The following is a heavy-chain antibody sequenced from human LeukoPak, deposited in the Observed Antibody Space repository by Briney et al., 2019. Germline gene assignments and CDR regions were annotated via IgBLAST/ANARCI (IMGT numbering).Heavy chain of an antibody. CDR2: IFYSGST. J-gene: IGHJ4*02. V-gene: IGHV4-39*01. CDR3: ARTKTGTTGYFDY. CDR1: GGSISSGSFY. Sequence: PSETLSLTCTVSGGSISSGSFYWGWIRQPPGKGLEWIGSIFYSGSTYDNPSLKSRVTISVDTSKNQFSLKLSSVTAADTAVYYCARTKTGTTGYFDYWGQGTLVTVSS. D-gene: IGHD1-1*01.